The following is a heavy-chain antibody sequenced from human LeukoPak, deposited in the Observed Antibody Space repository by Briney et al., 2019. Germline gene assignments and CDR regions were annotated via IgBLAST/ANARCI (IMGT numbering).Heavy chain of an antibody. CDR3: ARDNPYGSGTDY. J-gene: IGHJ4*02. D-gene: IGHD3-10*01. V-gene: IGHV4-39*07. Sequence: SSETLSLTCNVSGGSISSSSYYWGWIRQPPGKGLEWIGSIYFSGRTYYNMSLKSRVTISIDTPKNQFSLKVNSVTAADTAVYYCARDNPYGSGTDYWGQGTLVTVSS. CDR1: GGSISSSSYY. CDR2: IYFSGRT.